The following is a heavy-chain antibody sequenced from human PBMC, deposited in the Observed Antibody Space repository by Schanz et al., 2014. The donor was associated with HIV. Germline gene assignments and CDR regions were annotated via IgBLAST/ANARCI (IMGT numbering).Heavy chain of an antibody. D-gene: IGHD7-27*01. CDR3: ARNWGWGFDF. J-gene: IGHJ4*02. CDR2: IKQDGSEK. V-gene: IGHV3-7*01. CDR1: GFNFNSYG. Sequence: ESGGGVVQPGRSLRLSCVASGFNFNSYGMHWVRQAPGTGLEWVGEIKQDGSEKYIVDSVKGRFTISRDNAQNSVYLQMNSLRAEDTAVYYCARNWGWGFDFGGQGTLVTVSS.